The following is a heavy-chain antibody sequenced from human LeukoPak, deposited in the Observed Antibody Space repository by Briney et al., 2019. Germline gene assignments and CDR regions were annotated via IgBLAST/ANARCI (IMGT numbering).Heavy chain of an antibody. Sequence: PGGSLRLSCAASGFTFSSYAMSWVRQAPGKGLEWVSAISGSGGSTYYADSVKGRFTISRDNSKSTLYLQMNSLRAEDTAVYYCARKIGFSSSWYYGLHYFDYWGQGTLVTVSS. V-gene: IGHV3-23*01. D-gene: IGHD6-13*01. CDR3: ARKIGFSSSWYYGLHYFDY. J-gene: IGHJ4*02. CDR2: ISGSGGST. CDR1: GFTFSSYA.